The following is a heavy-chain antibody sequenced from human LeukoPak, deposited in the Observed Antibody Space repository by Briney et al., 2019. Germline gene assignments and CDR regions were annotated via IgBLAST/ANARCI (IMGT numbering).Heavy chain of an antibody. CDR3: AKDRARYGDFLVFDY. Sequence: PGGSPRLSCAASGFTFSSYGMSWVRQAPGKGLEWVSAISGSGGSTYYADSVKGRFTISRDNSKNTLYLQMNSLRAEDTAVYYCAKDRARYGDFLVFDYWGQGTLVTVSS. CDR1: GFTFSSYG. J-gene: IGHJ4*02. D-gene: IGHD4-17*01. V-gene: IGHV3-23*01. CDR2: ISGSGGST.